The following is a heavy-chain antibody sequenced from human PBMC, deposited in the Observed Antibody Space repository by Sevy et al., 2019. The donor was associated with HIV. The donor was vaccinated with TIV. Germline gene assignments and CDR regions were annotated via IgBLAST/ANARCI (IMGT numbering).Heavy chain of an antibody. J-gene: IGHJ6*02. CDR3: AREDTKYYYGMDV. Sequence: GESLKISCAASGFTFSSYSMNWVRQAPGKGLEWVSYISSSSSTIYYADSVKGRFTISRDNAKNSLYLQMNSLRAEDTAVYYCAREDTKYYYGMDVWGQGTTVTVSS. CDR1: GFTFSSYS. D-gene: IGHD5-18*01. CDR2: ISSSSSTI. V-gene: IGHV3-48*01.